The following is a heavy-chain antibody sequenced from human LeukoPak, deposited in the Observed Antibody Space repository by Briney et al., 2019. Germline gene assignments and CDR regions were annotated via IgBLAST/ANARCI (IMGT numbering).Heavy chain of an antibody. J-gene: IGHJ6*02. CDR1: GDSVSSNSAA. D-gene: IGHD6-13*01. CDR2: TYYRSKWYN. Sequence: SQTLSLTCAISGDSVSSNSAAWNWIRQSPSRGLEWLGRTYYRSKWYNDYAVSVKSRITINPDTSKNQFSLQLNSVTPEDTAVYYCARYSRIAAAGTQTNYYYYGMDVWGQGTTVTVSS. CDR3: ARYSRIAAAGTQTNYYYYGMDV. V-gene: IGHV6-1*01.